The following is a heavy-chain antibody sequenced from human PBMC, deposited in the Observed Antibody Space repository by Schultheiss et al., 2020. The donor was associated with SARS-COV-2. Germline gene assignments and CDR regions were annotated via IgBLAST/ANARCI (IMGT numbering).Heavy chain of an antibody. CDR3: ARSDRRGAAAGRFDY. Sequence: SETLSLTCTVSGGSISSYYWSWIRQPPGKGLEWIGSIYYSGITYYNSPLKSRVTISVDTSKNQFSLKLSSVTAADTAVYYCARSDRRGAAAGRFDYWGQGTLVTVSS. V-gene: IGHV4-59*12. J-gene: IGHJ4*02. D-gene: IGHD6-13*01. CDR1: GGSISSYY. CDR2: IYYSGIT.